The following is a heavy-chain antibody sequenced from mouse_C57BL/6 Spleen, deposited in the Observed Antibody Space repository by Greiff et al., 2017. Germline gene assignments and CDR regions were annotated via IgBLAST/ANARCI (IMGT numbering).Heavy chain of an antibody. Sequence: LVESGAELVKPGASVKLSCKASGYTFTEYTIHWVKQRSGQGLEWIGWFYPGSGSIKYNEKFKDKATLTADKSSSTVYMELSRLTSEDSAVYFCARPSDYYGSSYSFDYWAKAPLSQSPQ. V-gene: IGHV1-62-2*01. CDR3: ARPSDYYGSSYSFDY. D-gene: IGHD1-1*01. CDR1: GYTFTEYT. J-gene: IGHJ2*01. CDR2: FYPGSGSI.